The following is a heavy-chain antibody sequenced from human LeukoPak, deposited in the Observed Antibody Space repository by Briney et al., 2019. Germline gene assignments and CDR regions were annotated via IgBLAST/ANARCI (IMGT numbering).Heavy chain of an antibody. D-gene: IGHD3-3*01. J-gene: IGHJ6*03. V-gene: IGHV4-34*01. CDR3: ARGGGTSTYYDFWSGGFYYMDV. Sequence: SETLSLTCAVYGGSFSGYYWSWIRQPPGKGLEWIGEINHSGSTNYNPSLKSRVTISVDTSKNQFSLKLSSVTAADTAVYYCARGGGTSTYYDFWSGGFYYMDVWGKGTTVTVSS. CDR1: GGSFSGYY. CDR2: INHSGST.